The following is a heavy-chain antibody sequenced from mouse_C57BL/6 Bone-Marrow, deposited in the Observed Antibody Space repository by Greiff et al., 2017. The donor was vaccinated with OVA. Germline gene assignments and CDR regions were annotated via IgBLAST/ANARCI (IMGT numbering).Heavy chain of an antibody. CDR3: ASPYYGSRYYAMDY. V-gene: IGHV5-6*01. CDR2: ISSGGSYT. D-gene: IGHD1-1*01. J-gene: IGHJ4*01. CDR1: GFTFSSYG. Sequence: EVQGVESGGDLVKPGGSLKLSCAASGFTFSSYGMSWVRQTPDKRLEWVATISSGGSYTYYPDSVKGRFTISRDNAKNTLYLQMSSLKSEDTAMYYCASPYYGSRYYAMDYWGQGTSVTVSA.